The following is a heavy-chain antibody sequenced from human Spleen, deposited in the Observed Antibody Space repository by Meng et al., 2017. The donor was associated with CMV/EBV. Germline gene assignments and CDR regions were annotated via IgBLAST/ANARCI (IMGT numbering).Heavy chain of an antibody. CDR2: ISSDGNNK. D-gene: IGHD3-10*01. V-gene: IGHV3-30-3*01. J-gene: IGHJ6*02. CDR3: AKGVREQYYYYYGMDV. CDR1: GFTFSSYA. Sequence: GGSLRLSCTASGFTFSSYAIHWVRQAPGKGLEWVGVISSDGNNKFYPDSAKGRFTISRDNSKNTLYLQMNSLRAEDTAVYFCAKGVREQYYYYYGMDVWGQGTTVTVSS.